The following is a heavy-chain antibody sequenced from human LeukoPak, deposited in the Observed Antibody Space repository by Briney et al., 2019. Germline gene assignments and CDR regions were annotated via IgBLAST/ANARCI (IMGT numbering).Heavy chain of an antibody. J-gene: IGHJ4*02. Sequence: GGSLRLSCAASGFTFSSYSMNWVRQAPGKGLEWVSYISSSSSTIYYADSVKGRFTISRDNAKNSLYLQMNSLRAEDTAVYYCARDLLYSNYVFEHWGQETLVTVSS. CDR1: GFTFSSYS. CDR3: ARDLLYSNYVFEH. D-gene: IGHD4-11*01. CDR2: ISSSSSTI. V-gene: IGHV3-48*04.